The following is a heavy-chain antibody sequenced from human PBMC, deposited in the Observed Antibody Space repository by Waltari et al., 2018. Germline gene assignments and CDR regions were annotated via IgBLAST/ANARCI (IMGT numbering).Heavy chain of an antibody. CDR3: ASTMVRGVIRLRRYFDY. CDR1: GGSFSGYY. J-gene: IGHJ4*02. V-gene: IGHV4-34*01. Sequence: QVQLQQWGAGLLKPSETLSLTCAVYGGSFSGYYWSWIRQPPGKGLEWMGEINHSGSTNYNPSLKSRVTISVDTAKNQFSLKLSSVPAADTAVYYCASTMVRGVIRLRRYFDYWGQGTLVTVSS. D-gene: IGHD3-10*01. CDR2: INHSGST.